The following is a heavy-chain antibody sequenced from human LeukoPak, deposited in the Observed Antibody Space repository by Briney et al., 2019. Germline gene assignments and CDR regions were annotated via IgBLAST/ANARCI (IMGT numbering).Heavy chain of an antibody. CDR3: ARTGGSYCSSTSCYRFYYYGMDV. J-gene: IGHJ6*02. Sequence: SETLSLTCAVYGGSFSGYYWSWTRQPPGKGLEWIGEINHSGSTNYNPSLKSRVTISVDTSKNQFSLKLSSVTAADTAVYYCARTGGSYCSSTSCYRFYYYGMDVWGQGTTVTVSS. CDR2: INHSGST. V-gene: IGHV4-34*01. D-gene: IGHD2-2*02. CDR1: GGSFSGYY.